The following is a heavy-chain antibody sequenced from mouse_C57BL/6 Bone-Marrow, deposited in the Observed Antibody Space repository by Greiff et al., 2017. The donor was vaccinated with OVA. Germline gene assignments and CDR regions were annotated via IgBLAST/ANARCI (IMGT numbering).Heavy chain of an antibody. V-gene: IGHV5-15*01. J-gene: IGHJ4*01. D-gene: IGHD1-1*01. CDR1: GFTFSDYG. CDR2: ISNLAYSI. CDR3: ASHCGSSCREYAMDY. Sequence: VQLKESGGGLVQPGGSLKLSCAASGFTFSDYGMAWVRQAPRQGPEWVAFISNLAYSIYYADTVTGRFTIARENAKNTLYLEMSSLRSEDTAMLYCASHCGSSCREYAMDYWGQGTSVTVSS.